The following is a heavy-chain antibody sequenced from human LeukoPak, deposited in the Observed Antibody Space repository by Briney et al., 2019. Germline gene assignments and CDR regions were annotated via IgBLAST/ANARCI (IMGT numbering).Heavy chain of an antibody. CDR2: MNPNSGNT. J-gene: IGHJ4*02. V-gene: IGHV1-8*01. Sequence: ASVKVSCKASGYTFTSYDINWVRQATGQGPEWMGWMNPNSGNTGYAQKFQGRVTMTRNTSISTAYMELSSLRSEDTAVYYCARNLHFYGSGSYYEGYWGQGTLVTVSS. CDR1: GYTFTSYD. D-gene: IGHD3-10*01. CDR3: ARNLHFYGSGSYYEGY.